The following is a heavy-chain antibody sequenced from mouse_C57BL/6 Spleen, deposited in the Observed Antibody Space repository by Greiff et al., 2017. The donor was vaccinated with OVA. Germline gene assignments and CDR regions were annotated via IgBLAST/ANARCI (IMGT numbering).Heavy chain of an antibody. CDR2: INPSTGGT. Sequence: EVQLQHSGPELVKPGASVKISCKASGYSFTGYYMHWVKHSPEKSLEWIGEINPSTGGTTSNQKFKAKATLTVDKSSSTAYMQLKSLTSEDSAVYYCSRSHYINYEGAWFAYWGQGTLVTVSA. J-gene: IGHJ3*01. CDR1: GYSFTGYY. D-gene: IGHD2-5*01. V-gene: IGHV1-42*01. CDR3: SRSHYINYEGAWFAY.